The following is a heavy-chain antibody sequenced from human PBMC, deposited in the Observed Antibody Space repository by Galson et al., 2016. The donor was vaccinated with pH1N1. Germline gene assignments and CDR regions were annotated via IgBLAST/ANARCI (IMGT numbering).Heavy chain of an antibody. D-gene: IGHD2-2*01. V-gene: IGHV3-23*01. Sequence: SLRLSCAASGFTFSSYAMSWVRQAPGKGLEWVSAIIGSGGSTYYADSVKGRFTISVDASKNQFSLKLTSVTAADTAVYYCARHRPRPVVVPAAASDWGQGTLVTVSS. CDR3: ARHRPRPVVVPAAASD. J-gene: IGHJ4*02. CDR2: IIGSGGST. CDR1: GFTFSSYA.